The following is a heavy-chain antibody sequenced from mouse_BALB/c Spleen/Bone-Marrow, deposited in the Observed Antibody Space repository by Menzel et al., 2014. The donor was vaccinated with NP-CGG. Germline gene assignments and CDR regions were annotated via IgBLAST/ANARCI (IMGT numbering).Heavy chain of an antibody. CDR1: GYSFTSYW. J-gene: IGHJ4*01. CDR2: IYPGNSDT. V-gene: IGHV1-5*01. CDR3: TTYALDY. Sequence: SGTVLARPGASVKMSCKASGYSFTSYWTHWVKQRPGQGLEWIGAIYPGNSDTSYNQKFNDKAKLTAVTSASTAYMELSSLTNEDSAVYYCTTYALDYWGQGTSVTVSS.